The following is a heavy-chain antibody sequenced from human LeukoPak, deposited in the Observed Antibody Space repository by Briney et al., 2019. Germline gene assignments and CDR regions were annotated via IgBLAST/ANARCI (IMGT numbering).Heavy chain of an antibody. Sequence: ASVKVSCKASGYTFTGYYMHWVRQAPGQGLEWMGWINPNSGGTNYAQKFQGRVTMTRDPSISTAYMELSRLRSDDTAVYYCARQNSSGWYYFDYWGQGTLVSVSS. J-gene: IGHJ4*02. CDR2: INPNSGGT. D-gene: IGHD6-19*01. CDR1: GYTFTGYY. V-gene: IGHV1-2*02. CDR3: ARQNSSGWYYFDY.